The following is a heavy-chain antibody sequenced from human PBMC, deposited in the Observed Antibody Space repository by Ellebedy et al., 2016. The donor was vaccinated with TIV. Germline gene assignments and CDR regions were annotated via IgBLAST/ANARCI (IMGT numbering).Heavy chain of an antibody. CDR3: ARRGSYGDYAVQINNWFDP. CDR1: GFSFRSYW. V-gene: IGHV3-7*01. Sequence: GESLKISCAASGFSFRSYWMSWVRQAPGKGLEWVSNIYQDGSDEYYVDSVKGRFTISRDKDNKALFLQMNSLRVEETAVYYCARRGSYGDYAVQINNWFDPWGQGTLVTVSS. CDR2: IYQDGSDE. D-gene: IGHD4-17*01. J-gene: IGHJ5*02.